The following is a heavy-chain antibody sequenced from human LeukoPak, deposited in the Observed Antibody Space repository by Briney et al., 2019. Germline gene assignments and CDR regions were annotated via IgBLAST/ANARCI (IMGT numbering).Heavy chain of an antibody. CDR3: ARDHNWGPDY. Sequence: ASVKVSCQALGYPFTDHYFHWLRQAPGQGIEWRGWIHPGRGDTNIAQKSQGSVSLSRDMSISTAYMELSRLTSDDTAVYYCARDHNWGPDYWGQGTLVSVSS. D-gene: IGHD7-27*01. J-gene: IGHJ4*02. CDR1: GYPFTDHY. V-gene: IGHV1-2*02. CDR2: IHPGRGDT.